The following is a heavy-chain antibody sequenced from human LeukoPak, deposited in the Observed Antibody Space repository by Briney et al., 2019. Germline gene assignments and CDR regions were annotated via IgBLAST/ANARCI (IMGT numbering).Heavy chain of an antibody. CDR1: GYTFTSYS. CDR2: ISAYNGNT. Sequence: ASVKVSCKAFGYTFTSYSINWVRQAPGQGLEWMAWISAYNGNTNYAQKFQGRVTLTRDTSTSTAYMELRSLRSDDTAVYFCARGMSGYTEDPFDIWGQGTVVTVSS. V-gene: IGHV1-18*01. D-gene: IGHD2-2*02. CDR3: ARGMSGYTEDPFDI. J-gene: IGHJ3*02.